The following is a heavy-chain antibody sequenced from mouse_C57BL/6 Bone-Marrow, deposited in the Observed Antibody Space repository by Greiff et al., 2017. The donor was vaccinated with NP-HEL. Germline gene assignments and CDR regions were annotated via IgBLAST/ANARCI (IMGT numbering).Heavy chain of an antibody. Sequence: QVQLQQPGADLVKPGASVKLSCKASGYTFTSYWMHWVKQRPGRGLEWIGRIDPNSGGTKFNEKFKTKATLTVDKPSSTAYMQLSSLTSEDSAVYYCARDYYGVRGWCIEVWGTGTTVTVSS. J-gene: IGHJ1*03. D-gene: IGHD1-1*01. CDR1: GYTFTSYW. CDR3: ARDYYGVRGWCIEV. CDR2: IDPNSGGT. V-gene: IGHV1-72*01.